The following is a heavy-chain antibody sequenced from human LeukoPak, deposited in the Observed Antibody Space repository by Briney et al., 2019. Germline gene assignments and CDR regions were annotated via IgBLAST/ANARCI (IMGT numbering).Heavy chain of an antibody. CDR2: ISDRGGTT. CDR1: GFTFSSYA. D-gene: IGHD5-12*01. Sequence: GGSLRLSCAASGFTFSSYAMSWVRQAPGNGLEWVSSISDRGGTTYYADSVKGRFTISRDNPKNTVYLQMNSLRAEDTALYYCAKDLIEEYSGYGHFDYWGQGTLVTVSS. V-gene: IGHV3-23*01. J-gene: IGHJ4*02. CDR3: AKDLIEEYSGYGHFDY.